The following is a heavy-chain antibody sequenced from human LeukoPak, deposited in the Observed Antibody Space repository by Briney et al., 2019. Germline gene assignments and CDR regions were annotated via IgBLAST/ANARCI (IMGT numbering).Heavy chain of an antibody. CDR3: ARDRRITIFGVVIINYYYYGMDV. CDR1: GGSISSGGYY. J-gene: IGHJ6*02. V-gene: IGHV4-31*03. Sequence: SETLSLTCTVSGGSISSGGYYWSWIRQHPGKGLKWIGYIYYSGSTYYNPSLKSRVTISVDTSKNQFSLKLSSVTAADTAVYYCARDRRITIFGVVIINYYYYGMDVWGQGTTVTVSS. CDR2: IYYSGST. D-gene: IGHD3-3*01.